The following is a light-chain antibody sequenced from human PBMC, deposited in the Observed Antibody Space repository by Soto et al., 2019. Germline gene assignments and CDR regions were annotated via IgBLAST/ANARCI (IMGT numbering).Light chain of an antibody. J-gene: IGKJ2*03. CDR1: QDISQY. CDR2: AAS. V-gene: IGKV1-33*01. CDR3: QHYDNIPYS. Sequence: DTQMTQSPSSLSASVGDRVTITCQASQDISQYLNWYQHKPGKAPKLLIYAASNLETGVPSRFSGSGSATDFTFTISSLQPEDIATYYCQHYDNIPYSFGQGTKVDIK.